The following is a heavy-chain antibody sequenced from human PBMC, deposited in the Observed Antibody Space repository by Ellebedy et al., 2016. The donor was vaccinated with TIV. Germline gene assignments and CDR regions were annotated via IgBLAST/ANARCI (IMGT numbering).Heavy chain of an antibody. CDR1: GYTFTGYY. J-gene: IGHJ4*02. CDR3: AREPRWFAYCGGDCYPDY. Sequence: ASVKVSXXASGYTFTGYYMHWVRQAPGQGLEWMGWINPNSGGTNYAQKFQGRVTMTRDTSISTAYMELSRLRSDDTAVYYCAREPRWFAYCGGDCYPDYWGQGTLVTVSS. CDR2: INPNSGGT. D-gene: IGHD2-21*02. V-gene: IGHV1-2*02.